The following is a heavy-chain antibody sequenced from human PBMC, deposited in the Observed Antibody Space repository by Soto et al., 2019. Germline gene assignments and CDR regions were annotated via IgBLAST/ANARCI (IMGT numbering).Heavy chain of an antibody. CDR3: ARGGPPAARPRYGMDV. CDR2: INHSGST. V-gene: IGHV4-34*01. Sequence: PAETLSLTCAVYGGSFSGYYWSWIRQPPGKGLEWIGEINHSGSTNYNPSPKSRVTISVDTSKNQFSLKLSSVTAADTAVYYCARGGPPAARPRYGMDVWGQGTTVTVSS. J-gene: IGHJ6*02. D-gene: IGHD2-2*01. CDR1: GGSFSGYY.